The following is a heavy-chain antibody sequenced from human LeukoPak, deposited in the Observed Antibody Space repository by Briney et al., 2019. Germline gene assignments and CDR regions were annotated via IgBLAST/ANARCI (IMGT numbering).Heavy chain of an antibody. D-gene: IGHD5-24*01. V-gene: IGHV4-61*01. J-gene: IGHJ6*02. CDR3: ARGYNHYYHYGMDV. Sequence: SETLSLTCTVSGGSVSSGSYYWSWIRQPPGKGLEWIGYIYYSGSTNYNPSLKSRVTISVDTSKNQFSLKLSSVTTADTAVYYCARGYNHYYHYGMDVWGQGTTVTVSS. CDR2: IYYSGST. CDR1: GGSVSSGSYY.